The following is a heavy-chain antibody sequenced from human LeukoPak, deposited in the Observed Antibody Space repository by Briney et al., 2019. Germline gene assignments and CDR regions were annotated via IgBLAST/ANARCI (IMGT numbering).Heavy chain of an antibody. D-gene: IGHD2-2*01. CDR3: ARGGEVPAARYYFDY. V-gene: IGHV1-46*01. CDR1: GYTFTSYY. CDR2: INPSGGST. J-gene: IGHJ4*02. Sequence: ASVKVSCKASGYTFTSYYMHWVRQAPGQGLEWMGIINPSGGSTSYAQKFQGRVTMTRDTSTSTVYMELSSLRSEDTAVYYCARGGEVPAARYYFDYWGQGTLVTVSS.